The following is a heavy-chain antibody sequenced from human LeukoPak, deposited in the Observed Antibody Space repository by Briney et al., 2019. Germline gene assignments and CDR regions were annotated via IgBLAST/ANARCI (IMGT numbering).Heavy chain of an antibody. D-gene: IGHD6-19*01. CDR1: GYTFTGYY. CDR3: ARDSEAVGYFDL. J-gene: IGHJ2*01. Sequence: GASVKVSCKASGYTFTGYYMHWVRQAPGQGLEWMGWISAYNGNTNYAQKLQGRVTMTTDTSTSTAYMELRSLRSDDTAVYYCARDSEAVGYFDLWGRGTLVTVSS. V-gene: IGHV1-18*04. CDR2: ISAYNGNT.